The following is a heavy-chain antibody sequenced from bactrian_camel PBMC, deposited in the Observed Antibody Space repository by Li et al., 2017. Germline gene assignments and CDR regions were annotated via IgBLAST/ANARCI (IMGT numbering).Heavy chain of an antibody. CDR3: ATGNRYSDGCFDAIGE. CDR2: IVSGGST. Sequence: QLVESGGGSVQSGGSLKLSCAASGYGFSPYCMGWFRAAPGKEREGVAVIVSGGSTTVADSVKGRFTISRDNAKNTLYLQLNSLEPEDTAMYYCATGNRYSDGCFDAIGERGQGTQVTVS. V-gene: IGHV3S53*01. CDR1: GYGFSPYC. D-gene: IGHD5*01. J-gene: IGHJ4*01.